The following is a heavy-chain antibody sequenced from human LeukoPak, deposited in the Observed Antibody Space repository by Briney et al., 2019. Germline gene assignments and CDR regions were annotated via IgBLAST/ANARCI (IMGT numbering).Heavy chain of an antibody. V-gene: IGHV5-51*01. D-gene: IGHD2-21*01. CDR3: ATGTDCGGNSCFSFVS. CDR1: GYNFATHW. J-gene: IGHJ4*02. CDR2: IYPDKSDD. Sequence: GESLQTSCKSFGYNFATHWIGCVRHRPGKGPEWMGIIYPDKSDDRYSAPFQGPVTISADKSIITAYLQWSSLKASDTAICCCATGTDCGGNSCFSFVSWGQGTLVTVSS.